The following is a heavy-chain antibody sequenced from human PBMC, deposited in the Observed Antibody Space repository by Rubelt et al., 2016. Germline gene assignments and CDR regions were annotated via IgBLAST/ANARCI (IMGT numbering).Heavy chain of an antibody. CDR3: ARDQSSGLAGGLYYYYGMDV. Sequence: EWVSVISGSAGSTYYADSVKGRFTISRDNAKNSLYLQMNSLRAEDTAVYYCARDQSSGLAGGLYYYYGMDVWGQGTTVTVSS. D-gene: IGHD6-19*01. J-gene: IGHJ6*02. V-gene: IGHV3-21*01. CDR2: ISGSAGST.